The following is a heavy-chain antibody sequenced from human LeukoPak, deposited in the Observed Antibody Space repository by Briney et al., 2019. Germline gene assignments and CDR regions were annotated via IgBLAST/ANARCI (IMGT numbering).Heavy chain of an antibody. CDR3: AKDTGPAAGITADY. CDR2: IRGSDDST. CDR1: GFTFSSYA. J-gene: IGHJ4*02. V-gene: IGHV3-23*01. D-gene: IGHD6-13*01. Sequence: TGGSLRLSCAASGFTFSSYAMTWVRQAPGKGLEWVSTIRGSDDSTYYADSVKGRFTISRDNSKNTLYLQMNSLRAEDTAICYCAKDTGPAAGITADYWGQGTLVTVSS.